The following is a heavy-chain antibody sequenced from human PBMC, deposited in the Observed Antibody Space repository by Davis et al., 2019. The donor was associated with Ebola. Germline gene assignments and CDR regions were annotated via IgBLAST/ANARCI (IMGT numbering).Heavy chain of an antibody. CDR3: ARAGFGSTWFDC. Sequence: GESLKISCASSGFTFRSYDMHWVRQATGKGLEWVSAIGAAGDTYYPVSVKGRFTISRENAKNSLYLQMNSLRAEDTAAYYCARAGFGSTWFDCWGQGILVTVSS. CDR1: GFTFRSYD. CDR2: IGAAGDT. D-gene: IGHD6-19*01. V-gene: IGHV3-13*01. J-gene: IGHJ5*01.